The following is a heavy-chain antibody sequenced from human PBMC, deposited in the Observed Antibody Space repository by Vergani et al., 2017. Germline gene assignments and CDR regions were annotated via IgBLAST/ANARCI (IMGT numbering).Heavy chain of an antibody. D-gene: IGHD2-2*01. J-gene: IGHJ6*03. CDR1: GGSISSGSYY. CDR2: IYTSGST. V-gene: IGHV4-61*02. Sequence: QVQLQESGPGLVKPSQTLSLTCTVAGGSISSGSYYWSWIRQPAGKGLEWIGRIYTSGSTNYNPSLKSRVTISVDTSKNQFSLKLSSVTAADTAVYYCARDSGEFGCSSTSCSSYYYYMDVWGKGTTVTVSS. CDR3: ARDSGEFGCSSTSCSSYYYYMDV.